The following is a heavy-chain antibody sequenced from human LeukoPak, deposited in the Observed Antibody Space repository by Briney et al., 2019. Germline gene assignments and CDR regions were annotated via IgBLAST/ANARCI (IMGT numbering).Heavy chain of an antibody. CDR2: IFYSGST. CDR3: ARGYNWNLSDAFDI. CDR1: GGSISTSNYY. V-gene: IGHV4-39*07. D-gene: IGHD1-7*01. Sequence: SETLSLTCTVSGGSISTSNYYWGWIRQPPGKGLEWIGNIFYSGSTYYGPSLKSRVTISVDTSKNQFSLKLSSVTAADTAVYYCARGYNWNLSDAFDIWGQGTMVTVSS. J-gene: IGHJ3*02.